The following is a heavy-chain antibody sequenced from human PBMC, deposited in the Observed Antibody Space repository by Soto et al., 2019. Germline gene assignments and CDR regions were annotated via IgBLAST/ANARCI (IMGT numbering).Heavy chain of an antibody. D-gene: IGHD3-3*01. J-gene: IGHJ6*02. CDR1: GYTFTSPG. CDR2: ISTDNGNT. Sequence: ASVKVSCKASGYTFTSPGINWVRQAPGQGLEWMGWISTDNGNTNYAQHLQGRVSLTTDTSTSTAYMDLRSLRSDDTAVYYCARHQGITTFGVYSMYYYGMDVWGQGTTVTVSS. V-gene: IGHV1-18*01. CDR3: ARHQGITTFGVYSMYYYGMDV.